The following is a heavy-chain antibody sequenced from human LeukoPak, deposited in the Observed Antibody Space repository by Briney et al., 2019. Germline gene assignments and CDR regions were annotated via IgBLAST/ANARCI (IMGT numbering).Heavy chain of an antibody. Sequence: PGGSLRLSCAASGFTFSSHSMNWVRQAPGKGLEWVSSISSSSIYIYYADSVKGRFTISRDNAKNSLYLQMNSLRAEDTAVYYCARDIPTTVFPNWFDPWGQGILVTVSS. CDR1: GFTFSSHS. D-gene: IGHD4-17*01. V-gene: IGHV3-21*01. CDR3: ARDIPTTVFPNWFDP. CDR2: ISSSSIYI. J-gene: IGHJ5*02.